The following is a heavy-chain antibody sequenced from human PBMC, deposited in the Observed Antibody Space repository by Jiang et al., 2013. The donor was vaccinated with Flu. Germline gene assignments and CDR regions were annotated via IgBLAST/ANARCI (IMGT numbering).Heavy chain of an antibody. Sequence: GAEVKKPGSSVKVSCKASGGTFSSYAISWVRQAPGQGLEWMGGIIPIFGTANYAQRFQGRVTITADKSTNTAYMELSSLRSEDTAVYYCARAALEWLSGQYYYYYMDVWGKGTTVTVSS. V-gene: IGHV1-69*06. CDR1: GGTFSSYA. CDR2: IIPIFGTA. D-gene: IGHD3-3*01. CDR3: ARAALEWLSGQYYYYYMDV. J-gene: IGHJ6*03.